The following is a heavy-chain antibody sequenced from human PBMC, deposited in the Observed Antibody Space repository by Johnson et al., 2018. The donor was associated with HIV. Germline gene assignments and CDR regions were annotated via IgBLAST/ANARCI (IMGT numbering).Heavy chain of an antibody. V-gene: IGHV3-11*04. D-gene: IGHD6-19*01. CDR2: ISSSGSTI. J-gene: IGHJ3*02. CDR3: ARDSSSGWYPHAFDI. Sequence: QVQLVESGGGLVKPGGSLRLSCAASGFTFSDYYMTWIRQAPGKGLEWVSYISSSGSTIYYAASVGGRFTIARDNAKNSLYLQMNSLRAEATAVYYCARDSSSGWYPHAFDIWGQGTMVTVSS. CDR1: GFTFSDYY.